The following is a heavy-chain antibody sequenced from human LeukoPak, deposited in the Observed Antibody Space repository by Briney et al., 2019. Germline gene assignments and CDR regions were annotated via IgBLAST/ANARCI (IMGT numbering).Heavy chain of an antibody. CDR3: VRRKFYSTYDPFDS. Sequence: PGGSLRLSCAASGFTFDDCGMSWVRQGPGKGLEWVSGINWNGGSTAYADSVKGRFTISRDNAKNSLYLQMNSLRAEDTAVYYCVRRKFYSTYDPFDSWGQGTLVTVSS. V-gene: IGHV3-20*04. J-gene: IGHJ4*02. D-gene: IGHD5-12*01. CDR2: INWNGGST. CDR1: GFTFDDCG.